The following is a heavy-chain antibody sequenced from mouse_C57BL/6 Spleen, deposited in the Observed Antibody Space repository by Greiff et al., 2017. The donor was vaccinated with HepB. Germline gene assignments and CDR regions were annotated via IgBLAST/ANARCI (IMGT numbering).Heavy chain of an antibody. CDR3: ARVGLYCSSPFAY. Sequence: DVKLVESEGGLVQPGSSMKLSCTASGFTFSDYYMAWVRQVPEKGLEWVANINDDGSSTYYLDTLKSRFIISTDNAKNILYLQMSSLKSEDTATYYCARVGLYCSSPFAYWGQGTLVTVSA. CDR1: GFTFSDYY. J-gene: IGHJ3*01. V-gene: IGHV5-16*01. CDR2: INDDGSST. D-gene: IGHD1-1*01.